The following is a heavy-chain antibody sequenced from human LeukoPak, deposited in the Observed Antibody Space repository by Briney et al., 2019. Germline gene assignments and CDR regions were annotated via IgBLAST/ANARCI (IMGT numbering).Heavy chain of an antibody. CDR2: INPSGGRT. V-gene: IGHV1-46*01. CDR1: GNTFTSYY. Sequence: ASVKVSCKASGNTFTSYYMHWVRQAPGQGLEWMGIINPSGGRTNYAQKFQGRVTMTRDTSTSAVYMELSSLRSEDTAMYYCARDNTAGGPFDYWGQGTLVTASS. J-gene: IGHJ4*02. CDR3: ARDNTAGGPFDY. D-gene: IGHD6-13*01.